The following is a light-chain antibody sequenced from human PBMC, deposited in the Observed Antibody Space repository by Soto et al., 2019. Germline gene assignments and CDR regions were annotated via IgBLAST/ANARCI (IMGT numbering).Light chain of an antibody. V-gene: IGLV1-44*01. CDR3: AAWDDSLKAML. CDR2: SNA. Sequence: QSVLTQPPSASGTPGQTVTISCSGSGSNIGENAVNWYQHLPGTAPQLLIYSNALRPSGVPHRFSGSKSGTAGSLAISGLQSEYEAHDYCAAWDDSLKAMLFGGGTKLTVL. CDR1: GSNIGENA. J-gene: IGLJ3*02.